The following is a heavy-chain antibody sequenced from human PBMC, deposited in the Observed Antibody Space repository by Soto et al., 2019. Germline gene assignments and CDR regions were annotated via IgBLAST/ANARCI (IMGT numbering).Heavy chain of an antibody. J-gene: IGHJ5*02. D-gene: IGHD3-16*01. Sequence: QVQLVQSGAEMKKPGSSVKVSCKASGGTFSSYAISWVRQAPGQGLEWMGGIIPIFGTANYAQKFQGRVTITADKSTSTAYMELSSLRSEDTAVYYCASVPVKLEGENWFDPWGQGTLVTVSS. CDR1: GGTFSSYA. V-gene: IGHV1-69*06. CDR2: IIPIFGTA. CDR3: ASVPVKLEGENWFDP.